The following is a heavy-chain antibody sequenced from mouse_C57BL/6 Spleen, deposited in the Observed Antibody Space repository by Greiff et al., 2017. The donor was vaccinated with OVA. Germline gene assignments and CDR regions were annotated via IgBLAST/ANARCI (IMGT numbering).Heavy chain of an antibody. Sequence: EVQLQQSGPELVKPGASVKISCKASGYTFTDYYMNWVKQSHGKSLEWIGDINPNNGGTSYNQKFKGKATLTVDKSSSTAYMELRSLTSEDSAVYYCATSITTVVATDFDYWGQGTTLTVSS. CDR3: ATSITTVVATDFDY. D-gene: IGHD1-1*01. J-gene: IGHJ2*01. V-gene: IGHV1-26*01. CDR2: INPNNGGT. CDR1: GYTFTDYY.